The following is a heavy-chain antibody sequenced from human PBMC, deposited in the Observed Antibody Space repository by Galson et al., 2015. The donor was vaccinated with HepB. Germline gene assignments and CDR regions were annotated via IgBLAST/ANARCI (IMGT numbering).Heavy chain of an antibody. CDR1: GFPFGSYS. J-gene: IGHJ3*02. V-gene: IGHV3-21*01. Sequence: SLRLSCAASGFPFGSYSMNWVRQAPGKGLEWVASISSGTSYIYYADSVKGGFTISRDNAKNSLYLQMNSLRAEDTAVYYCARAPGYSYGYNDVFDMWGQGTMVTVSS. CDR2: ISSGTSYI. CDR3: ARAPGYSYGYNDVFDM. D-gene: IGHD5-18*01.